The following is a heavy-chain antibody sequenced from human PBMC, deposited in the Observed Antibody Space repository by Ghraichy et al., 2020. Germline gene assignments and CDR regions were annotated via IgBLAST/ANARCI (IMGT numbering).Heavy chain of an antibody. Sequence: GESLNISCAASGFTFSSYGMHWVRQAPGKGLEWVAFIRYDGSNKYYADSVKGRFTISRDNSKNTLYLQMNSLRAVDTAVYYCASNDYGDKKFDYWGQGTLVTVSS. D-gene: IGHD4-23*01. CDR3: ASNDYGDKKFDY. CDR2: IRYDGSNK. V-gene: IGHV3-30*02. J-gene: IGHJ4*02. CDR1: GFTFSSYG.